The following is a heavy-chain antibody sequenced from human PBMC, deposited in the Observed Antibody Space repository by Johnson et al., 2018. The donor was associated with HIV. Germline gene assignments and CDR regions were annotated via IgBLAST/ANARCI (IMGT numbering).Heavy chain of an antibody. V-gene: IGHV3-15*01. D-gene: IGHD2-8*02. J-gene: IGHJ3*01. CDR3: TTDLPYCTGGDCYNAFDL. CDR2: IKSKSYGGSI. CDR1: GFTFSSYD. Sequence: VQLVESGGGLVQPGGSLRLSCAASGFTFSSYDMHWVRQAPGKGLEWVGRIKSKSYGGSIDYAATVNGRLTIPRDDSKNTLYLQMNSLKTKDTAVYYCTTDLPYCTGGDCYNAFDLWGQGTMVTVSS.